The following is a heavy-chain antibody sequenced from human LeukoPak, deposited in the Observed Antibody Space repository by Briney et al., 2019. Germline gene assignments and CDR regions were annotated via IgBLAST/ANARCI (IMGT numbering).Heavy chain of an antibody. CDR2: IYTREST. V-gene: IGHV4-4*07. Sequence: KPSETLSLTCTVSGGSITSYYWSWIRQPAGKGLEWIGRIYTRESTNYNPSLKSRVTMSVDTSKNQFSLNLNSVTAADTAMYYCARLGELGWFDPWGQGTLVTVSS. J-gene: IGHJ5*02. CDR1: GGSITSYY. D-gene: IGHD1-7*01. CDR3: ARLGELGWFDP.